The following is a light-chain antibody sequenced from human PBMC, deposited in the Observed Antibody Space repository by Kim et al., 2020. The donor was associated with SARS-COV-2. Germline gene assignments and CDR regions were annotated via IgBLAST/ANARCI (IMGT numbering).Light chain of an antibody. CDR1: NNY. V-gene: IGKV4-1*01. CDR2: WAS. CDR3: QQYYSTPFT. J-gene: IGKJ3*01. Sequence: NNYLAWYQQKPGLPPKTLIYWASTRESGVPDRFSGSGSGTDFTLTISSLQAEDVAVYYCQQYYSTPFTFGPGTKVDIK.